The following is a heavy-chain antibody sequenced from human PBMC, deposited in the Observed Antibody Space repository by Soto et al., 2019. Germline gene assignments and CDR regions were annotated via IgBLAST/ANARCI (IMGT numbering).Heavy chain of an antibody. D-gene: IGHD3-3*01. CDR1: GGSFSGYY. CDR2: INHSGST. J-gene: IGHJ6*04. Sequence: SETLSLTCAVYGGSFSGYYWSWIRQPPGKGLEWIGEINHSGSTNYNPSLKSRVTISVDTSKNQFSLKLSSVTAADTAVYYCARARRAFWSGYYAPNPFRDVWGKGTTVTVSS. V-gene: IGHV4-34*01. CDR3: ARARRAFWSGYYAPNPFRDV.